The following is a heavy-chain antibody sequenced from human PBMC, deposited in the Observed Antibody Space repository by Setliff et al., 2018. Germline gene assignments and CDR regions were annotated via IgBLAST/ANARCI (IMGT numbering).Heavy chain of an antibody. J-gene: IGHJ6*03. V-gene: IGHV3-7*03. Sequence: HPGGSLRLSCVASGLTFSSYWMTWVRQAPGKGLEWLANIKQDGSEIYSVDSVKGRFSISRDNAKNSLYLQMNSLRAEDTAVYYCAKLVWLTTWYYMDVWGKGTRSPSP. D-gene: IGHD5-18*01. CDR3: AKLVWLTTWYYMDV. CDR2: IKQDGSEI. CDR1: GLTFSSYW.